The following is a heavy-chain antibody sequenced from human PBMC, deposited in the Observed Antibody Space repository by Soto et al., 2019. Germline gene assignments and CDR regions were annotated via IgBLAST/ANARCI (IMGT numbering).Heavy chain of an antibody. J-gene: IGHJ3*02. CDR3: ARVGYYDGSGYNAFNI. D-gene: IGHD3-22*01. Sequence: SETLSLTCTVSGASITQSYWNWIRQSPGKGLEWIVSVSSTGSTVYNPSLTSRVTVSLDTSKNQFSLTLNSVTAADTAVYHCARVGYYDGSGYNAFNIWGQGTMVT. CDR1: GASITQSY. V-gene: IGHV4-59*01. CDR2: VSSTGST.